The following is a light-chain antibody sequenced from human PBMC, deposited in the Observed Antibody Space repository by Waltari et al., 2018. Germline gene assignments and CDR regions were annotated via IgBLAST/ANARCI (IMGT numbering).Light chain of an antibody. V-gene: IGKV1-17*01. Sequence: DIQMTQSPSSLSASVGDTVTITCRASQGIGNYLNWFQQKPGKAPKLLIYAATTLQSGVPSRFSGSVSGTEFTLTINSLQPEDFATYYCLQHNSYPRTFGGGTKVEIK. CDR2: AAT. CDR1: QGIGNY. J-gene: IGKJ4*01. CDR3: LQHNSYPRT.